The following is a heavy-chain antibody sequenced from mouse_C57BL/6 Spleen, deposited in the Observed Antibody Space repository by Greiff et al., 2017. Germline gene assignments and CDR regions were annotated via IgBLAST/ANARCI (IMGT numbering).Heavy chain of an antibody. V-gene: IGHV10-3*01. Sequence: EVMLVESGGGLVQPKGSLKLSCAASGFTFNTYAMHWVRQAPGQGLEWVALIRSKSSNYATYYADSVKDRFTISRDDSQSMLYLQMNNLKTEDTAMYYCVRERNYFDYWGQGTTLTVSS. J-gene: IGHJ2*01. CDR2: IRSKSSNYAT. CDR3: VRERNYFDY. CDR1: GFTFNTYA.